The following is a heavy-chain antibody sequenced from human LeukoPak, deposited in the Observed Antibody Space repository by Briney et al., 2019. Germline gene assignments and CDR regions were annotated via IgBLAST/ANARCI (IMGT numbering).Heavy chain of an antibody. CDR2: INPNSGGT. J-gene: IGHJ3*02. Sequence: GASVKVSCKASGYTFTGYYMHWVRQAPGQGLEWMGGINPNSGGTNYAQKFQGRVTMTRDTSISTAYMELSRLRSDDTAVYYCALRGYYYGSGTQGAFDIWGQGTMVTVSS. CDR1: GYTFTGYY. V-gene: IGHV1-2*02. D-gene: IGHD3-10*01. CDR3: ALRGYYYGSGTQGAFDI.